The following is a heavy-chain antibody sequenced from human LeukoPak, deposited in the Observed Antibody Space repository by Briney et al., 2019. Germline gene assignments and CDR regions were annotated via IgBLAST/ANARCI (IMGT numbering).Heavy chain of an antibody. V-gene: IGHV1-18*04. CDR1: GYTFTGHN. D-gene: IGHD3-3*01. CDR2: ISAYNGNT. CDR3: ATTHPYDSRYYFDY. J-gene: IGHJ4*02. Sequence: GASVKVSCKASGYTFTGHNLHWVRQAPGQGLEWMGWISAYNGNTNYAQKLQGRVTMTTDTSTSTAYMELRSLRSDDTAVYYCATTHPYDSRYYFDYWGQGTLVTVSS.